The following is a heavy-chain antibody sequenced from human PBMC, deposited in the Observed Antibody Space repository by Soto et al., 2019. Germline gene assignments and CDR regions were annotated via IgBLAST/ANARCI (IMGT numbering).Heavy chain of an antibody. CDR1: GYSFTSYW. Sequence: GESLKISCKGSGYSFTSYWISWVRQMPGKGLEWMGRIDPSDSYTNYSPSFQGHVTISADKSISTAYLQWSSLKASDTAMYYCAVDYYDSSGYLLDDYYYGMDVWGQGTTVTVSS. J-gene: IGHJ6*02. CDR3: AVDYYDSSGYLLDDYYYGMDV. V-gene: IGHV5-10-1*01. D-gene: IGHD3-22*01. CDR2: IDPSDSYT.